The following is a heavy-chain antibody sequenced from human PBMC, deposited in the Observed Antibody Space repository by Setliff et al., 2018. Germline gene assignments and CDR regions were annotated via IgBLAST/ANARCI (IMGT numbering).Heavy chain of an antibody. Sequence: ASVKVSCKASGYTLTSYGVTWVRQAPGQGLEWMGWINNYSFKTNYPQKFLGRVTVTTDTSTGTAYMELGGLTSDDTAIYYCARINFYVSSGYYYAPDYWGPGTLVTVSS. CDR3: ARINFYVSSGYYYAPDY. CDR2: INNYSFKT. D-gene: IGHD3-22*01. CDR1: GYTLTSYG. J-gene: IGHJ4*02. V-gene: IGHV1-18*01.